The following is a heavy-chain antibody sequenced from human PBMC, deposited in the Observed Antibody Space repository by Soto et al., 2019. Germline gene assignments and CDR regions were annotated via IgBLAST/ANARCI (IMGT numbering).Heavy chain of an antibody. CDR3: ARGCIAVTTHLCY. Sequence: GSSVKVSCKASCYTFNTYGITWVRQAPGQGLEWMGWINPYNGNTKFAQKLQDRVTMTTATSTSTAYMELASLRSDDTAVYYCARGCIAVTTHLCYWGQGTLVT. CDR2: INPYNGNT. V-gene: IGHV1-18*01. D-gene: IGHD4-17*01. CDR1: CYTFNTYG. J-gene: IGHJ4*02.